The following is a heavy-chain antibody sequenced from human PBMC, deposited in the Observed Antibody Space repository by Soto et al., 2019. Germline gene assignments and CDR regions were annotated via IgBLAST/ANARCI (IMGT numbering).Heavy chain of an antibody. CDR1: GYSFSFYG. J-gene: IGHJ4*02. V-gene: IGHV1-69*04. CDR3: ARDTGYYDILTGYYPY. D-gene: IGHD3-9*01. CDR2: IIPILGIA. Sequence: SVKVSCKASGYSFSFYGINWVRQAPGQGLEWMGRIIPILGIANYAQKFQGRVTITADKSTSTAYMELSSLRSEDTAVYYCARDTGYYDILTGYYPYWGQGTLVTVSS.